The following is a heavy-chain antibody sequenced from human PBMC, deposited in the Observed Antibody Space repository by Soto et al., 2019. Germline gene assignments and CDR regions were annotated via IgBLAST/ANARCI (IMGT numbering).Heavy chain of an antibody. V-gene: IGHV3-48*02. D-gene: IGHD3-3*01. CDR3: ARDSNLRFLEWPHCFDY. Sequence: GGSLRLSCAASVFTFSSYSMNWVRQAPGKGLEWVSYISSSSSTIYYADSVKGRFTISRDNAKNSLYLQMNSLRDEDTAVYYCARDSNLRFLEWPHCFDYWGQGTLVTVSS. J-gene: IGHJ4*02. CDR2: ISSSSSTI. CDR1: VFTFSSYS.